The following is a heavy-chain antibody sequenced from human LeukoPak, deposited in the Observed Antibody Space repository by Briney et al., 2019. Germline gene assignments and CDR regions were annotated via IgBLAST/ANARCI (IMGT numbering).Heavy chain of an antibody. Sequence: PSETLSLTCTVSGGSISSSSYYWGWVRQPPGKGLEWIGSIYYSGSTYYNPSLKSRVTISVDTSKNQFSLKLSSVTAADTAVYYCAGPTYMSATGYFDYWGQGILVTVSS. D-gene: IGHD1-1*01. V-gene: IGHV4-39*01. CDR1: GGSISSSSYY. CDR3: AGPTYMSATGYFDY. CDR2: IYYSGST. J-gene: IGHJ4*02.